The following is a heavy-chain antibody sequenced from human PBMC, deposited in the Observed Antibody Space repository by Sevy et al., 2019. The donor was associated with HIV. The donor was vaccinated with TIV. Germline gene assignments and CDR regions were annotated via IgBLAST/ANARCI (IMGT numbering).Heavy chain of an antibody. D-gene: IGHD2-21*02. J-gene: IGHJ3*02. CDR2: IYYTGKT. Sequence: SETLSLTCTVSGGSISTYYWSWIRQPPGKGLEWLGYIYYTGKTNYNPSLQTPVTMSIDTSRNQFSLRLTSVTSADTAMYYCARLSRNNVVVTGVRRDGFDIWGQGTMVTVSS. V-gene: IGHV4-59*01. CDR1: GGSISTYY. CDR3: ARLSRNNVVVTGVRRDGFDI.